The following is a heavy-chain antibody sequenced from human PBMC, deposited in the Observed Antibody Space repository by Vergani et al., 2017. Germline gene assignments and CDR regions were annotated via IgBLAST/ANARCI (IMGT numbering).Heavy chain of an antibody. V-gene: IGHV4-39*02. CDR2: IYYSGST. D-gene: IGHD5-24*01. J-gene: IGHJ3*02. Sequence: QVQLQESGPGLVKPSETLSLTCTVSNDSVSNTFYYWGWIRQTPGKGLEWIGSIYYSGSTYYNPSLESRVTMSVDTSKSQFALKLSSVTAADTAVYYCTRDNALRWLQRNAFDIWGQGTMVTVSS. CDR1: NDSVSNTFYY. CDR3: TRDNALRWLQRNAFDI.